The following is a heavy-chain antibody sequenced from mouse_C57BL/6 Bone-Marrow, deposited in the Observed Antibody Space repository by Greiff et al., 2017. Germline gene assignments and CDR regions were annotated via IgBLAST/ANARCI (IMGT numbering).Heavy chain of an antibody. J-gene: IGHJ3*01. Sequence: QVHVKQSGAELVKPGASVKMSCKASGYTFTTYPIEWMKQNHGKSLEWIGNFHPYNDDTKYTEKFKGKATLTVEKSSSTVYLELSRLPSDDSAVYYCARIDSNYRAWFAYWGQGTRVTVSA. CDR2: FHPYNDDT. V-gene: IGHV1-47*01. CDR3: ARIDSNYRAWFAY. D-gene: IGHD2-5*01. CDR1: GYTFTTYP.